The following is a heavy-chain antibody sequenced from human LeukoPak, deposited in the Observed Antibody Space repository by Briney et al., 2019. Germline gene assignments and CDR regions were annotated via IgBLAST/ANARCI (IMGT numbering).Heavy chain of an antibody. CDR2: ISRTGGNT. D-gene: IGHD3-10*02. V-gene: IGHV3-23*01. CDR1: GFTFSNYA. Sequence: GGSLRLSCAASGFTFSNYAMNWVRQAPGKGPQWVSAISRTGGNTYYADSVKGRFTISRDNSENTLYLQMNSLRAEDTAVYYCAELGITMIGGVWGKGTTVTISS. J-gene: IGHJ6*04. CDR3: AELGITMIGGV.